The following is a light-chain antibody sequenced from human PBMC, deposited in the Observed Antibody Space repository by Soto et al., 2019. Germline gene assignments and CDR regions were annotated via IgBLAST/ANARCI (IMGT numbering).Light chain of an antibody. Sequence: QSALTQPASVSGSPGRSITISCTGTSSDVGGYNYVSWYQQYPGKAPKLMIYEVSNRPSGVSNRFSGSKSGNTASLTISGLQAEDEADYYCSSFTSTHTGVFGGGTQLTVL. J-gene: IGLJ3*02. V-gene: IGLV2-14*01. CDR2: EVS. CDR1: SSDVGGYNY. CDR3: SSFTSTHTGV.